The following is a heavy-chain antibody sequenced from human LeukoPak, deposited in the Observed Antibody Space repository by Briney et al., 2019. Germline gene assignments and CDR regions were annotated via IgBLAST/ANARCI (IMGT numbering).Heavy chain of an antibody. V-gene: IGHV4-34*01. CDR2: INHSGST. J-gene: IGHJ4*02. CDR1: GGSFSGYS. D-gene: IGHD2-2*01. Sequence: SETLSLTCAVYGGSFSGYSWSWIRQPPGKGLEWIGEINHSGSTNYNPSLKSRVTISVDTSKNQFSLKLSSVTAADTAVYYCAGILSSTSSVDYWGQGTLVTVSS. CDR3: AGILSSTSSVDY.